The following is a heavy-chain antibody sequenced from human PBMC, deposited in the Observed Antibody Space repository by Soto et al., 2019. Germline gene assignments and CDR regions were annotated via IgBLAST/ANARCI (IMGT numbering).Heavy chain of an antibody. CDR2: ISDDGSTK. CDR1: GFIFSRYA. V-gene: IGHV3-30-3*01. D-gene: IGHD4-17*01. J-gene: IGHJ5*02. Sequence: QVQLVESGGGVVQPGRSLRLSCAASGFIFSRYAMHWVRQAPGKGLEWVALISDDGSTKYYADSVKGRFTISRYNSXNTLYLQMNSLSAEDTAVYYCTRADLTVTLSVFDPWGQGTLVTVSS. CDR3: TRADLTVTLSVFDP.